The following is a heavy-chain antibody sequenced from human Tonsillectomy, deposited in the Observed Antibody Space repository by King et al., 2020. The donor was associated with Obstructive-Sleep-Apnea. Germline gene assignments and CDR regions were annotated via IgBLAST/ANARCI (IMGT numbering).Heavy chain of an antibody. V-gene: IGHV3-11*04. D-gene: IGHD6-19*01. Sequence: VQLVESGGGVVKPGGSLRLSCAASGFTFTDYDYYMSWIRQAPGKGLEWVAYISSTGTSIKYGDSLKGRFTISRDNAANSVYLQMNSLRADDTALYFCARESGDWLVDSWGQGTLVIVSS. CDR3: ARESGDWLVDS. CDR2: ISSTGTSI. J-gene: IGHJ4*02. CDR1: GFTFTDYDYY.